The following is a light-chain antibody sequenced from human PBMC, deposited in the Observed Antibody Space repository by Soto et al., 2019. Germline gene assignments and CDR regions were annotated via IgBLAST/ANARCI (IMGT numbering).Light chain of an antibody. CDR1: QSVSSY. V-gene: IGKV3-11*01. J-gene: IGKJ1*01. Sequence: ILLTQSPCTLSLSPGERATLSCRASQSVSSYLAWYQKKPGQAPRLLIYDASNRATGIPARFSGSGSGTDFTLTISSLETEYFAVYYCQQRSNWPPWTFGQGTKVDIK. CDR3: QQRSNWPPWT. CDR2: DAS.